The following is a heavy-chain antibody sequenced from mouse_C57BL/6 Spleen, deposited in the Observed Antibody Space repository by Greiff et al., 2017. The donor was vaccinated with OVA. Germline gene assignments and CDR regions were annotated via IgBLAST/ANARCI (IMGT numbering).Heavy chain of an antibody. V-gene: IGHV1-53*01. CDR3: ARGDYGSTSTRYFDV. CDR1: GYTFTSYW. Sequence: QVQLQQPGTELVKPGASVKLSCKASGYTFTSYWMHWVKQRPGPGLEWIGNINPSNGGTNYNEKFKSKATLTVDKSSSTAYMQLSSLTSEDSAVYYCARGDYGSTSTRYFDVWGTGTTVTVSS. D-gene: IGHD1-1*01. CDR2: INPSNGGT. J-gene: IGHJ1*03.